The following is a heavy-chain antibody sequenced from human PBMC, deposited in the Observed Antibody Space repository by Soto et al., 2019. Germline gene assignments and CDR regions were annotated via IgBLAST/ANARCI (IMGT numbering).Heavy chain of an antibody. Sequence: GGSLRLSCAASGFTFSSYAMSWVRQAPGKGLEWVSAISGSGGSTYYADSVKGRFTISRDNSKNTLYLQMNSLRAEDTAVYYCAKRYGSGSYYNAWFDPWGQGTLVTVAS. D-gene: IGHD3-10*01. J-gene: IGHJ5*02. V-gene: IGHV3-23*01. CDR2: ISGSGGST. CDR1: GFTFSSYA. CDR3: AKRYGSGSYYNAWFDP.